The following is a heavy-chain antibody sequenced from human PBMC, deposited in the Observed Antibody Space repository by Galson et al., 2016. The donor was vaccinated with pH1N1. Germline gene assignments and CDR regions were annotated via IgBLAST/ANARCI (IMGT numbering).Heavy chain of an antibody. J-gene: IGHJ3*01. Sequence: TLSLTCTVSGGSIRSGDSYWTWIRHHPGRGLEWIGHIFYTGITHYSPSLKSRVTISVDTSKSQFSLKLSSVTAADTAVYYCARRFLAQLEGLPSDAFDFWGQGTLVTVAS. D-gene: IGHD3-16*01. CDR2: IFYTGIT. V-gene: IGHV4-31*03. CDR3: ARRFLAQLEGLPSDAFDF. CDR1: GGSIRSGDSY.